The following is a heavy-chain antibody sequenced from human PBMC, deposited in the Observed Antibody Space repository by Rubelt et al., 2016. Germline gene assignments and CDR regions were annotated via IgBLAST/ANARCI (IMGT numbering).Heavy chain of an antibody. J-gene: IGHJ6*02. CDR3: AKVDTYLSGWNYYGMDV. D-gene: IGHD6-19*01. Sequence: EVQLVESGGGLVKPGGSLRISCAASGFTFSSYGMSWVRQTPGKGLEWVSGISSSGSNTYYPDSVKGRFTISRDTSKNTLYLQMNSLMAEDTAVLYCAKVDTYLSGWNYYGMDVWGQGTTVTVSS. CDR2: ISSSGSNT. CDR1: GFTFSSYG. V-gene: IGHV3-23*04.